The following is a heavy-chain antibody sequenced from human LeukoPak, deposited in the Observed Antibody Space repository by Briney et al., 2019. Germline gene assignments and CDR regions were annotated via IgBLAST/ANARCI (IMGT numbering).Heavy chain of an antibody. CDR2: IIPILGIA. Sequence: GASVKVSCKASGYTFTSYDISWVRQAPGQGLEWMGRIIPILGIANYAQKFQGRVTITADKSTNTAYMELSSLRSEDTAVYYCARDWGYYYDSSGYPLVAFDIWGQGTMVTVSS. J-gene: IGHJ3*02. V-gene: IGHV1-69*04. CDR3: ARDWGYYYDSSGYPLVAFDI. CDR1: GYTFTSYD. D-gene: IGHD3-22*01.